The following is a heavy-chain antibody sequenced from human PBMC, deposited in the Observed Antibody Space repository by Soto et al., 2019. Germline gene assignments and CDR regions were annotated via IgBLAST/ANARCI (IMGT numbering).Heavy chain of an antibody. CDR1: GFTFSSYA. V-gene: IGHV3-23*01. Sequence: EVQLLESGGGVVQPGEFLRLPCAASGFTFSSYAMSWVLQAPGKGLEWVSASSGSGGSTYYADSVKGRFTISRDNSKNTLYLQMISLRVEATAGYYCAKGSPCRYGMDVWGQGTTVTVSS. J-gene: IGHJ6*02. CDR3: AKGSPCRYGMDV. CDR2: SSGSGGST.